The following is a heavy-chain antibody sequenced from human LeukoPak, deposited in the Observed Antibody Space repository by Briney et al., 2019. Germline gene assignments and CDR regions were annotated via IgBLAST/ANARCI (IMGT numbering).Heavy chain of an antibody. V-gene: IGHV3-48*03. J-gene: IGHJ6*04. CDR3: AELGITMIGGV. CDR2: ISSSGSTI. CDR1: GFTFSSYE. D-gene: IGHD3-10*02. Sequence: GGSLRLSCAASGFTFSSYEMNWFRQAPGKGLEWVSYISSSGSTIYYADSVKGRFTISRDNTKNSLYMQMNSLRAEDTAVYYCAELGITMIGGVWGKGTTVTISS.